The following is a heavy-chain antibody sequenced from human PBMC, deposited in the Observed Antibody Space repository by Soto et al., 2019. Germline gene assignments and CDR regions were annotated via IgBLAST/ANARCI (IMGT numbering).Heavy chain of an antibody. CDR2: IYYSGST. Sequence: SETLSLTCSVSGGSINSSSYFWGWVRQPPGKWLEWIGSIYYSGSTYYNPSLRSRVTISVDTSKNQFSLKLSSVTAADSAVWCCASHYSSGARNWFDPWGQGTLVTVSS. V-gene: IGHV4-39*01. J-gene: IGHJ5*02. D-gene: IGHD6-19*01. CDR3: ASHYSSGARNWFDP. CDR1: GGSINSSSYF.